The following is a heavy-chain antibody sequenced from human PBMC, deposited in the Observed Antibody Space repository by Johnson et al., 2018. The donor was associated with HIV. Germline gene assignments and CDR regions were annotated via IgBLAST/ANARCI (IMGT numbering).Heavy chain of an antibody. CDR2: INWSGSST. D-gene: IGHD1-26*01. CDR3: ARPAYSGTWTDAFDI. Sequence: VQVLESGGGVVRPGGSLRLSCAASGFTFNDYGMTWVRQAPGKGLEWVSGINWSGSSTDYADSVKGRFTISRDHAKSSLYLQMNSLRAEDTALYYCARPAYSGTWTDAFDIWGQGTMVTVSS. J-gene: IGHJ3*02. V-gene: IGHV3-20*04. CDR1: GFTFNDYG.